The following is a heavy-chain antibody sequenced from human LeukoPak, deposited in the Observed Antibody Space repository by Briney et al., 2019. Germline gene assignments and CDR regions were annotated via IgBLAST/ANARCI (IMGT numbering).Heavy chain of an antibody. CDR2: IYYSGST. V-gene: IGHV4-39*01. J-gene: IGHJ3*02. D-gene: IGHD2-21*01. CDR1: GGSISSSSYY. Sequence: SETLSLTCTVSGGSISSSSYYWGWIRQPPGKGLEWIGGIYYSGSTYYNPSLKSRVTISVDTSKNQFSLKLSSVTAADTAVYYCARHAIVVVIPISPDAFDIWGQGTMVTVSS. CDR3: ARHAIVVVIPISPDAFDI.